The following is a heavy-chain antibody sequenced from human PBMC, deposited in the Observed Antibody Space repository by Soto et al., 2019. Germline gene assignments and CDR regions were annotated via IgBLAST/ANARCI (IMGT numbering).Heavy chain of an antibody. CDR1: GYMFTTYA. D-gene: IGHD6-19*01. J-gene: IGHJ4*02. Sequence: QVQLVQSGAEVKKPGASVKVSCKASGYMFTTYAIHWVRQAPGHRLEWMAWINPANGKTKSSQKYQGRVTFTRDTSATTAYMELTSLTPEDTAVYYCARRSGQWLVLGTVDYWGQGTLVTVSS. CDR3: ARRSGQWLVLGTVDY. CDR2: INPANGKT. V-gene: IGHV1-3*01.